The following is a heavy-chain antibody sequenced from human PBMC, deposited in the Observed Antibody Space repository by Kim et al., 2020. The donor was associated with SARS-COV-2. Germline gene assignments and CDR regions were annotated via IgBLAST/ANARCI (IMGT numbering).Heavy chain of an antibody. J-gene: IGHJ4*02. CDR3: AKGLSGGSS. D-gene: IGHD2-15*01. CDR1: GFTFSSYA. Sequence: GGSLRLSCAASGFTFSSYAMHWVRQAPGKGLEWVAVISYDGSNKYYADSVKGRFTISRDNSKNTLYLQMNSLRAEDTAVYYCAKGLSGGSSWGQGTLVTVSS. V-gene: IGHV3-30*04. CDR2: ISYDGSNK.